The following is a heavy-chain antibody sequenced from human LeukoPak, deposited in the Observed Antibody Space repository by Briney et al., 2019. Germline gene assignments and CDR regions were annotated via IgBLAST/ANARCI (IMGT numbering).Heavy chain of an antibody. V-gene: IGHV4-34*01. CDR3: ARGTRWLQRRFDY. D-gene: IGHD5-24*01. CDR2: INHSGST. J-gene: IGHJ4*02. CDR1: GGSFSGYY. Sequence: PSETLSLPCAVYGGSFSGYYWSWIRQPPGKGLEWIGEINHSGSTNYSASLRSRVTISGDTSKNQFSLKLSSVTAADTGVYYCARGTRWLQRRFDYWGQGTLVTVSS.